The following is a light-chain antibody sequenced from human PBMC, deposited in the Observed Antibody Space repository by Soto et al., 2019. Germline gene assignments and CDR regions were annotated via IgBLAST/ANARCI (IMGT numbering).Light chain of an antibody. Sequence: EIVLTQSPGTLSLPTGERATLSCMASQSVSSTYLAWYQQKPGQAPRLLLYGASSRATGIPDRFSGSGSGTDFTLTISRLEPEDFAVYYCQQYGSSPPYTFGQGTKLEIK. V-gene: IGKV3-20*01. CDR2: GAS. CDR1: QSVSSTY. CDR3: QQYGSSPPYT. J-gene: IGKJ2*01.